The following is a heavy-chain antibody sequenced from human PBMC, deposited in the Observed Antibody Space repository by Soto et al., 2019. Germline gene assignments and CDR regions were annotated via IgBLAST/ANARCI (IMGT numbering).Heavy chain of an antibody. Sequence: GGSLRLSCAASGFTFSNYGMHWVRQAPGKGLEWVAVIWYDGSNKYYADSVKGRFTISRDNSKNTLYLQMNSLRAEDTAVYYCARCTFGESFRLDYWGQGTLVTVSS. V-gene: IGHV3-33*01. CDR2: IWYDGSNK. CDR3: ARCTFGESFRLDY. J-gene: IGHJ4*02. CDR1: GFTFSNYG. D-gene: IGHD3-10*01.